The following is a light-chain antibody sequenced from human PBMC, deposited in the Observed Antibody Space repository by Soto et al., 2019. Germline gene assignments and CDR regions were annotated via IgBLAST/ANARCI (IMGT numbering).Light chain of an antibody. V-gene: IGKV3-11*01. CDR1: ESIGRS. CDR2: XXY. CDR3: LHRRDWRT. J-gene: IGKJ1*01. Sequence: EVVLTQSPATLSLSPGDRATLSCRASESIGRSLAWYQXXHXXXXXXXXXXXYXRATGIPDSFSGSGSRTDFTLTISRLEHEDFAVYYCLHRRDWRTFGRGTKGDIK.